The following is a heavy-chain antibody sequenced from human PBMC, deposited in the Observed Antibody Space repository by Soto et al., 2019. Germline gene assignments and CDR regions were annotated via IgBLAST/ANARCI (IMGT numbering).Heavy chain of an antibody. Sequence: LSLTCSVSGGSVTNINYFWAWIRQSPGKGLEWIANIYYTGTTFYNPSLRSRVSMTVGASKNRFSLNLSSVTASDTALYYCARHEYVSSSYDLLDVWGRGTMVTVSS. J-gene: IGHJ3*01. D-gene: IGHD3-22*01. CDR2: IYYTGTT. CDR1: GGSVTNINYF. V-gene: IGHV4-39*01. CDR3: ARHEYVSSSYDLLDV.